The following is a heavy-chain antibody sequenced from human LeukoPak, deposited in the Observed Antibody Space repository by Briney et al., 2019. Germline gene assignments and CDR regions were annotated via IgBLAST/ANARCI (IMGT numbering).Heavy chain of an antibody. CDR3: ARDLSSSTSCYTY. V-gene: IGHV3-21*01. J-gene: IGHJ4*02. Sequence: GGSLRLSCAASGFTFSSYSMNWVRQATGKGLEWVSSISSSGSYIYYADSVKGRFTISRDNAKNSLYLQMDSLRVEDTAVYYCARDLSSSTSCYTYWGQGTLVTVSS. CDR1: GFTFSSYS. CDR2: ISSSGSYI. D-gene: IGHD2-2*02.